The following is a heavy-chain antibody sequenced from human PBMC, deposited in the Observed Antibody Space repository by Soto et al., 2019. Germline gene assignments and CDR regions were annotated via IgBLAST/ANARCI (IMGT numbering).Heavy chain of an antibody. J-gene: IGHJ6*02. CDR2: IWYDGSNK. CDR3: ARDLPGYDFWSGYPLNYGMDV. V-gene: IGHV3-33*01. D-gene: IGHD3-3*01. Sequence: GGSLRLSCAASGFTFSSYGMHWVRQAPGKGLEWVAVIWYDGSNKYYADSVKGRFTISRDNSKNTLYLQMNSLRAEDTAVYYCARDLPGYDFWSGYPLNYGMDVWGQGTTVTVSS. CDR1: GFTFSSYG.